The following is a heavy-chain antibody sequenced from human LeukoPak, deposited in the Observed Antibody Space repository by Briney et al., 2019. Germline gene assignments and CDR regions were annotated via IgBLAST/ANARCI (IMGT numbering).Heavy chain of an antibody. V-gene: IGHV4-61*02. CDR2: IYTSGST. CDR3: ARWGYSSSSPRYYHYMDV. D-gene: IGHD6-6*01. CDR1: GGSISSGSYY. Sequence: SETLSLTCTVSGGSISSGSYYWSWIRQPAGKGLEWIGRIYTSGSTNYNPSLKSRVTISVDTSKNQFSLKLSSVTAADTAVYYCARWGYSSSSPRYYHYMDVWGKGTTVTVSS. J-gene: IGHJ6*03.